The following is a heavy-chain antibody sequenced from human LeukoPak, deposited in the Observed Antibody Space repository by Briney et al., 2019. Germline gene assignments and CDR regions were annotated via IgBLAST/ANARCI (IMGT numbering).Heavy chain of an antibody. CDR1: GYXLTELS. V-gene: IGHV1-24*01. CDR2: FDPEDGET. Sequence: ASVKVSCKVSGYXLTELSIHWVRQAPGKGLEWMGGFDPEDGETIYAQKFQGRVTLTEDTSTDTAYMELSSLRSEDTAVYYCATVDRVAVAGTDAFDIWGQGTMVTVSS. J-gene: IGHJ3*02. CDR3: ATVDRVAVAGTDAFDI. D-gene: IGHD6-19*01.